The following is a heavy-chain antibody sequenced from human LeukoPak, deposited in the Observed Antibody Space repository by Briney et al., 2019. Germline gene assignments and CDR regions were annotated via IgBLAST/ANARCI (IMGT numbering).Heavy chain of an antibody. CDR2: IYYSGST. J-gene: IGHJ4*02. Sequence: PSETLSLTCTVSGGSISSYYRSWIRQPPGKGLEWIGYIYYSGSTNYNPSLRSRVTISVDTSKNQFSLKLSSVTAADTAVYYCARDSPISYGAVDYWGQGTVVTASS. CDR1: GGSISSYY. D-gene: IGHD4-17*01. V-gene: IGHV4-59*12. CDR3: ARDSPISYGAVDY.